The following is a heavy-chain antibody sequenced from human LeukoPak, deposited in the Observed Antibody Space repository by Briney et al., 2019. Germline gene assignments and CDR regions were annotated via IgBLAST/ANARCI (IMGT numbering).Heavy chain of an antibody. Sequence: GGSLRLSCAASGFTFSTFGMHWVRQAPGKGLEWVAVVWSDGNGKFHADSVKGRFTISRDNSKNTLYLQMNNLRAEDTAVYYCVRVLTVAFDSWGQGTLVTVSS. CDR3: VRVLTVAFDS. D-gene: IGHD4-23*01. CDR2: VWSDGNGK. V-gene: IGHV3-33*01. CDR1: GFTFSTFG. J-gene: IGHJ4*02.